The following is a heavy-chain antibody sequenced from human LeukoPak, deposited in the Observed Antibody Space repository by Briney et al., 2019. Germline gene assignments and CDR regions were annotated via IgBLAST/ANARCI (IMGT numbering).Heavy chain of an antibody. D-gene: IGHD2/OR15-2a*01. CDR2: INFNSGDT. CDR1: GYTFTDYY. J-gene: IGHJ1*01. Sequence: ASVKVSCKASGYTFTDYYIHWVRHAPGQRLEWKGWINFNSGDTNYAQKFQGRVTMTRDTSISTAYIELSRLTSDDTAVYYCVRQISSYWGQGTLVTVSS. CDR3: VRQISSY. V-gene: IGHV1-2*02.